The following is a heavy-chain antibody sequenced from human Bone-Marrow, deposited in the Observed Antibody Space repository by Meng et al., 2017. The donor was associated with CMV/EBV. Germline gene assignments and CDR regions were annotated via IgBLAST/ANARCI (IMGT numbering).Heavy chain of an antibody. CDR2: INQYGSEE. V-gene: IGHV3-7*01. J-gene: IGHJ3*02. CDR3: ARGSSGPWAFDI. CDR1: AFPFSSYW. Sequence: GGSLRLSCAASAFPFSSYWMSWVRQAPGKGLEWVASINQYGSEEYSVDSVKGRFTISRDNAKNSLYLQMNSLRAEDTAVYYCARGSSGPWAFDIWGQGTMVTVSS. D-gene: IGHD3-22*01.